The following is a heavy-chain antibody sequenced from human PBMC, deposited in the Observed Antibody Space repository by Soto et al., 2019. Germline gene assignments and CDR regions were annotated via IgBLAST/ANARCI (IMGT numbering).Heavy chain of an antibody. D-gene: IGHD3-10*01. Sequence: GGSLRLSCAPSGFTFSNFAMNWVRQAPGKGLEWVSSISGSGGSTYYADSVKGRFTISRDNSKSTLYLQMNSLRAEDTAVYYCAKWGSPDHVWGQGTLVTVSS. CDR3: AKWGSPDHV. CDR2: ISGSGGST. J-gene: IGHJ4*02. CDR1: GFTFSNFA. V-gene: IGHV3-23*01.